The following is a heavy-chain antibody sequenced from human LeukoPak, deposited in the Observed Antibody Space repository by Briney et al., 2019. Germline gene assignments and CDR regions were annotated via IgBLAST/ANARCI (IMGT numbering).Heavy chain of an antibody. J-gene: IGHJ5*02. CDR1: GLTFSDYY. CDR3: ARDREFRLHDP. CDR2: ISGSGSVT. D-gene: IGHD3-16*01. Sequence: GGSLRLSCTASGLTFSDYYMSWIRQAPGKGLEWLSYISGSGSVTSYVDSVKGRFTISRDNAKKSLYLQIDSLRAEDTAMYYCARDREFRLHDPWGQGILVTVSS. V-gene: IGHV3-11*01.